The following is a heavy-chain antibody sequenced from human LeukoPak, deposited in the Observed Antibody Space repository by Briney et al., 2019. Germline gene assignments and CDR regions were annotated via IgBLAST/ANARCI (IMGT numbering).Heavy chain of an antibody. D-gene: IGHD3-10*01. CDR1: GYTFTGYY. CDR2: INPNSGGT. J-gene: IGHJ4*02. V-gene: IGHV1-2*02. Sequence: ASVKVSCKASGYTFTGYYMHWVRQAPGQGLEWMGWINPNSGGTNYAQKFQGRVTMTRDTSISTAYMELSRPRSDDTAVYYCARENGDSGYYFDYWGQGTLVTVSS. CDR3: ARENGDSGYYFDY.